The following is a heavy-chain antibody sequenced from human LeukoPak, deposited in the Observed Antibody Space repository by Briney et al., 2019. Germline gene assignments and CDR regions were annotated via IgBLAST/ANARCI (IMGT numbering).Heavy chain of an antibody. Sequence: ASVKVSCKASGYTFSDYYVHWVRQAPGQGLEWMGWINPRSGDTNYLEKFQGRVTVTRDTSISAAYPELNRLTSDDTAVYFCAREGGAYTTWWKAFDMWGQGTLVSVSS. J-gene: IGHJ3*02. V-gene: IGHV1-2*02. D-gene: IGHD3-16*01. CDR3: AREGGAYTTWWKAFDM. CDR2: INPRSGDT. CDR1: GYTFSDYY.